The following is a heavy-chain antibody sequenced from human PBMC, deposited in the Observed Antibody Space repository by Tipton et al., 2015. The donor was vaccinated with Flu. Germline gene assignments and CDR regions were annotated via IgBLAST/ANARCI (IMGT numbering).Heavy chain of an antibody. CDR2: IRSDETTE. V-gene: IGHV3-30*02. Sequence: SLRLSCAASGFTFRTNGVHWVHQAPGKGLEWVAHIRSDETTEYADSVKGRFTISRDNSKDMLYLQMNSLRAEDTAVFYCAKSGGFDSWNQGALVIVSS. J-gene: IGHJ4*02. CDR1: GFTFRTNG. CDR3: AKSGGFDS. D-gene: IGHD1-26*01.